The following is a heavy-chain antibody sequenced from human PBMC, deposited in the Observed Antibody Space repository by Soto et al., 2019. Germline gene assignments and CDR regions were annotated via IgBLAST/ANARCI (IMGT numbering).Heavy chain of an antibody. D-gene: IGHD3-10*01. CDR1: GFTFISYE. Sequence: WGSLRLSCAASGFTFISYEINFFRHSPVKGREWVSYISSSGSTIYYADSVKGRFTISRDNAKNSLYLQMNSLRAEDTAVYYCARDAWLLWFGELLSNYGMDVWGQGTTVTVSS. J-gene: IGHJ6*02. CDR3: ARDAWLLWFGELLSNYGMDV. V-gene: IGHV3-48*03. CDR2: ISSSGSTI.